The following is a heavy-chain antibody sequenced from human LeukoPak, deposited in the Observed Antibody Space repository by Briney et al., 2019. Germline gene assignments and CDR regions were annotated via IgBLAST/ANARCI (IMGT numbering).Heavy chain of an antibody. CDR2: IRYDGGDK. CDR1: GFTFNNYD. Sequence: GGSLRLSCAASGFTFNNYDMHWVRQTPGKGLKWVAFIRYDGGDKYYVDSVKGRFTISRDNSRNTLYLQMNSLTAEDTAVYYCAKNRGGHNYADAFEIWGQGTMVRVYS. J-gene: IGHJ3*02. CDR3: AKNRGGHNYADAFEI. D-gene: IGHD5-24*01. V-gene: IGHV3-30*02.